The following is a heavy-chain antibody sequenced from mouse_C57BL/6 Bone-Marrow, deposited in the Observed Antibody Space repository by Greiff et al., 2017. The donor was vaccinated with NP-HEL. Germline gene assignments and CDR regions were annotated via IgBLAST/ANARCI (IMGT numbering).Heavy chain of an antibody. CDR1: GFNIKDYY. V-gene: IGHV14-1*01. CDR3: TSHYYGSSYGFAY. D-gene: IGHD1-1*01. CDR2: IDPEDGDT. J-gene: IGHJ3*01. Sequence: VQLQQPGAELVRPGASVKLSCTASGFNIKDYYMHWVKQRPEQGLEWIGRIDPEDGDTEYAPKFQGKATMTADTSSNTAYLQLSSLTSEDTAVYYCTSHYYGSSYGFAYWGQGTLVTVSA.